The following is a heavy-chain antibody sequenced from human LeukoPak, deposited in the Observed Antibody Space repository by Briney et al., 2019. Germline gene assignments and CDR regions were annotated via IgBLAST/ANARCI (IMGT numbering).Heavy chain of an antibody. CDR3: ARKNRYCSNTNCYYDY. CDR2: IYTSGST. D-gene: IGHD2-2*01. CDR1: GGSISSYY. Sequence: SETLSLTCTVSGGSISSYYWSWLRQPAGKGLEWIGRIYTSGSTNYNPSLKSRVTISVDTSKNQFSLKLSSVTAADTAVYYCARKNRYCSNTNCYYDYWGQGTLVTVSS. J-gene: IGHJ4*02. V-gene: IGHV4-4*07.